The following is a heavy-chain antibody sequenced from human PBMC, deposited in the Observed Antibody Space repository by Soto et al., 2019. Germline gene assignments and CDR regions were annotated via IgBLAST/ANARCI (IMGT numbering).Heavy chain of an antibody. CDR2: ISSSSSYI. J-gene: IGHJ6*03. D-gene: IGHD3-10*02. V-gene: IGHV3-21*01. CDR3: ARVVHGHYYYYYYMDV. CDR1: GFTFSSYS. Sequence: GGSLRLSCAASGFTFSSYSMNWVRQAPGKGLEWVSSISSSSSYIYYADSVKGRFTISRDNAKNSLYLQMNSLRAEDTAVYYCARVVHGHYYYYYYMDVWGKGTTVTVSS.